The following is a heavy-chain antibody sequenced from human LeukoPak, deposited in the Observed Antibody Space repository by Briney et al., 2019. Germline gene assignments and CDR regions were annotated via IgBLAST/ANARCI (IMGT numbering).Heavy chain of an antibody. CDR1: GFTFSSYK. Sequence: PGGSLRLSCAASGFTFSSYKMNWVRQAPGKGLEWVSYISSSGSTIYYADSVKGRFTISRDNAKNSLYLQMNSLRAEDTAVYYCARDGPLYSSGWFDYWGQGTLVTVSS. V-gene: IGHV3-48*03. CDR3: ARDGPLYSSGWFDY. J-gene: IGHJ4*02. CDR2: ISSSGSTI. D-gene: IGHD6-19*01.